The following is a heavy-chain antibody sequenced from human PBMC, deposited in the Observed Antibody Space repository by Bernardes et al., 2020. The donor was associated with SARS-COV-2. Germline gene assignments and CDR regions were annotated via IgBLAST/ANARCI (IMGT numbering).Heavy chain of an antibody. D-gene: IGHD3-10*01. CDR3: ARDYYGSGSYYHFDI. J-gene: IGHJ4*02. CDR1: GYTFSSYY. V-gene: IGHV1-46*01. CDR2: INPVDGGT. Sequence: ASVKVSCKASGYTFSSYYIHWVRQAPGQGLEWMGKINPVDGGTSYAQKFQGRVTMTKDTSTSTVYMELSSVRSEDTAIYYCARDYYGSGSYYHFDIWGQGTLVTVSS.